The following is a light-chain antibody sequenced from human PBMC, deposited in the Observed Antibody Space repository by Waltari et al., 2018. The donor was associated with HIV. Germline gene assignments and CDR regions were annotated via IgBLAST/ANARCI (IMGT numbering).Light chain of an antibody. CDR2: GAS. CDR3: QQYNKWPQT. V-gene: IGKV3-15*01. CDR1: QSVITN. Sequence: ELVMTQSPATLSVSPGERATLSCRASQSVITNSAWYQEIPGQAPRLLMYGASARATGIPARFSGSGSGTEFTLTISSLQSEDFAVYYCQQYNKWPQTFGQGTKVEIK. J-gene: IGKJ1*01.